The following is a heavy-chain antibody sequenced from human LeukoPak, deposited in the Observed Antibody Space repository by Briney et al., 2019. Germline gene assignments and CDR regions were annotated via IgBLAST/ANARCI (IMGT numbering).Heavy chain of an antibody. J-gene: IGHJ6*02. V-gene: IGHV1-8*01. D-gene: IGHD3-3*01. CDR1: GYTFTSYD. Sequence: ASVKVSCKASGYTFTSYDINWVRQATGQGLERMGWMNPNSGNTGYAQKFQGRVTMTRNTSISTAYMELSSLRSEDTAVYYCARAADRSITIFGVVKGYYYYGMDVWGQGTTVTVSS. CDR2: MNPNSGNT. CDR3: ARAADRSITIFGVVKGYYYYGMDV.